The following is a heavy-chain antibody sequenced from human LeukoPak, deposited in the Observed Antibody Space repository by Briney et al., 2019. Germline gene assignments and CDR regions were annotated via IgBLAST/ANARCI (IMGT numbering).Heavy chain of an antibody. J-gene: IGHJ4*02. V-gene: IGHV4-39*07. CDR3: ARRASYSSSYIDY. CDR2: IYYSGST. Sequence: SETLSLTCTVSGGSISSSSYYWGWIRQPPGKGLEWIGSIYYSGSTYYNPSLKSRVTISVDTSKNQFSLKLSSVIAADTAVYYCARRASYSSSYIDYWGQGTLVTVSS. CDR1: GGSISSSSYY. D-gene: IGHD6-6*01.